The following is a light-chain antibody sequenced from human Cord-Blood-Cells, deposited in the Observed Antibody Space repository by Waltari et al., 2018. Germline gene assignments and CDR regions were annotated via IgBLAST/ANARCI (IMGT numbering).Light chain of an antibody. V-gene: IGKV1-16*02. CDR1: QGISKY. J-gene: IGKJ3*01. CDR2: TAS. Sequence: DIKMTQSPSSLYAFVGERVTITCRESQGISKYLAWFQQKPGKAPKSLFYTASSLQSGVPSKFCGSGSGTDFTLTISSLQPQDFSTYYFQQYNIYPFTFGPGTKVDSK. CDR3: QQYNIYPFT.